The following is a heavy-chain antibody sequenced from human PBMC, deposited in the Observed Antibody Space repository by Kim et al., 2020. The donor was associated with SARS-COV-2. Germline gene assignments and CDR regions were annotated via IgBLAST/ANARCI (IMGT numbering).Heavy chain of an antibody. D-gene: IGHD3-10*01. J-gene: IGHJ5*02. V-gene: IGHV3-7*01. CDR2: IKQDGSEK. Sequence: GGSLRLSCAASGFTFSSYWMNWVRQAPGKGLEWVANIKQDGSEKYYVDSVKGRFTISRDNTKNSLYLQMNSLRAEDTAVYYCARDSSGSYYNVGEGGFGSWGQGTLVTVSS. CDR3: ARDSSGSYYNVGEGGFGS. CDR1: GFTFSSYW.